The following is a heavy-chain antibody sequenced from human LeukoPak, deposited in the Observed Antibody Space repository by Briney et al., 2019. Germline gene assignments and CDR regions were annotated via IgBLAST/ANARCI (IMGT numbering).Heavy chain of an antibody. D-gene: IGHD6-19*01. CDR1: GGSISSYY. CDR3: ARQTSVAGMWGDFDY. CDR2: IYYSGST. V-gene: IGHV4-59*01. Sequence: SETLSLTCTVSGGSISSYYWSWIRQPPGKGLEWIGYIYYSGSTNYNPSLKSRVTISVDTSKNQFSLKLSSVTAADTAVYYCARQTSVAGMWGDFDYWGQGTLVTVSS. J-gene: IGHJ4*02.